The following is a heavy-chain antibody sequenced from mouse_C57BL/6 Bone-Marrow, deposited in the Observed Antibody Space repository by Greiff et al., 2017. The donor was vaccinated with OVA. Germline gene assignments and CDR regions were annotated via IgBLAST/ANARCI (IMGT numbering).Heavy chain of an antibody. D-gene: IGHD2-3*01. CDR1: GFTFSSYA. CDR2: ISRGGDYI. V-gene: IGHV5-9-1*02. Sequence: EVKVQQSGAGLVKPGGSLKLSCAASGFTFSSYAMSWVRQTPEKRLEWVAYISRGGDYIYYADTVKGRFTISRDNARNTLYLQMSSLKSEDTAMYYCTRDGYYAMDYWGQGTSVTVSS. CDR3: TRDGYYAMDY. J-gene: IGHJ4*01.